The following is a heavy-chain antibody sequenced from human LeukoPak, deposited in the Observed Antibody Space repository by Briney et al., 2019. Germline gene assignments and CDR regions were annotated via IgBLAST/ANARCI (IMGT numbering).Heavy chain of an antibody. CDR3: ARGEQVGATAFDI. CDR2: ISGSGDIT. V-gene: IGHV3-23*01. J-gene: IGHJ3*02. CDR1: GFTFSSLA. D-gene: IGHD1-26*01. Sequence: GGSLRLSCAASGFTFSSLAMSWVRQAPGKGLEWVSDISGSGDITDYADFVKGRFTISRDNSRNTVHLQMNSLRAEDTAVYYCARGEQVGATAFDIWGQGTMVTVSS.